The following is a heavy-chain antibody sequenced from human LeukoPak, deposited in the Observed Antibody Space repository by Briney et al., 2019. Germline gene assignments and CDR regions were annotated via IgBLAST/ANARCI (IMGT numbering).Heavy chain of an antibody. CDR2: IYYSGST. CDR1: GGSISSYY. J-gene: IGHJ3*02. Sequence: PSETLSLTCTVSGGSISSYYWSWIRQPPGKGLEWIGYIYYSGSTNYNPSLKSRVTMSVDTSKNQFSLKLSPVTAADTAVYYCARDHSEYYYDSSPGAFDIWGQGTMVTVSS. CDR3: ARDHSEYYYDSSPGAFDI. V-gene: IGHV4-59*01. D-gene: IGHD3-22*01.